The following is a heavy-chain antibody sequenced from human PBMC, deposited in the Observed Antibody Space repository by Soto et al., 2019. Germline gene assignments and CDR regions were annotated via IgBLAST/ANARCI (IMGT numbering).Heavy chain of an antibody. D-gene: IGHD2-2*01. J-gene: IGHJ6*03. CDR3: ARGPYPDIVVVPAHMDV. CDR2: IYYSGST. V-gene: IGHV4-59*01. Sequence: SETLSLTCTVSGGSISSYYWSWIRQPPGMGLEWIGYIYYSGSTNYNPSLKSRVTISVETSKNQFSLKLSSLTAADTAVYYCARGPYPDIVVVPAHMDVWGKGTTVTVSS. CDR1: GGSISSYY.